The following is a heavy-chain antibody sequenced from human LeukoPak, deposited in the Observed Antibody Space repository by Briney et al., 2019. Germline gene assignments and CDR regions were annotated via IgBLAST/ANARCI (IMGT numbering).Heavy chain of an antibody. Sequence: ASVKVSCKASGYTFTSYVINWARQATGQGLDWMGWMNPNSGNTGYTQKFQGRVTITRNTSTSTAYMELSSLRSEDTAVYYCARAAGIRPGYIDYWGQGTLVTVSS. CDR1: GYTFTSYV. CDR2: MNPNSGNT. V-gene: IGHV1-8*01. CDR3: ARAAGIRPGYIDY. J-gene: IGHJ4*02.